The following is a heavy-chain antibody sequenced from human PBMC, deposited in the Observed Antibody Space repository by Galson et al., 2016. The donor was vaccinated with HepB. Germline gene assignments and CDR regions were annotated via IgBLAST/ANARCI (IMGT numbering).Heavy chain of an antibody. Sequence: SLRLSCAASGFTFSGYKMNWVRQAPGKALEWVSYISTTSSAIYYADSVKGRFSISRDNAESSLYLQMNSLRDEDTAVYYCARKFSGSENHFFDYWGQGTLVIVSS. V-gene: IGHV3-48*02. CDR1: GFTFSGYK. J-gene: IGHJ4*02. CDR3: ARKFSGSENHFFDY. CDR2: ISTTSSAI. D-gene: IGHD3-10*01.